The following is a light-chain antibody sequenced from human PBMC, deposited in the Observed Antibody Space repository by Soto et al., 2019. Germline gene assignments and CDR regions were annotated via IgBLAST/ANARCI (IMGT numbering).Light chain of an antibody. CDR1: QSVSSNY. Sequence: EIVLTQSPGTLSLSPGERATLSCMAIQSVSSNYLAWYQQKPGQAPRLLIYGASSRATGIPARFSGSGSGTHFTLTISRLEPGDFAVYYCQHFGGTTFTFGQGTRLEI. V-gene: IGKV3-20*01. CDR2: GAS. J-gene: IGKJ5*01. CDR3: QHFGGTTFT.